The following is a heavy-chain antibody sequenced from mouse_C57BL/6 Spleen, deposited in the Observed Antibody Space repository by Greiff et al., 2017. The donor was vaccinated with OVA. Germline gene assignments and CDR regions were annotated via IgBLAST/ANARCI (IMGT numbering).Heavy chain of an antibody. CDR2: ISYDGSN. V-gene: IGHV3-6*01. D-gene: IGHD4-1*01. Sequence: EVKLVESGPGLVKPSQSLSLTCSVTGYSITSGYYWNWIRQFPGNKLEWMGYISYDGSNNYNPSLKNRISITRDTSKNQCFLKLNSVTTEDTATYYCARGGLTGTIAYWGQGTLVTVSA. CDR3: ARGGLTGTIAY. CDR1: GYSITSGYY. J-gene: IGHJ3*01.